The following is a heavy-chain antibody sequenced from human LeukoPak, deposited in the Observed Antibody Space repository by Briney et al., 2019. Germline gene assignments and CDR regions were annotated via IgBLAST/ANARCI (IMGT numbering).Heavy chain of an antibody. CDR2: ISSTGST. CDR1: GASINTTNFY. Sequence: SETLSLTYTVSGASINTTNFYWSWIRQPPGKGLESIGSISSTGSTYSNPSLNNRVTMSVDTSKNQFSLELTSVTAADTAVYYCARQGTMTRGGYWLDPWGQGSLVTVSS. V-gene: IGHV4-39*01. J-gene: IGHJ5*02. CDR3: ARQGTMTRGGYWLDP. D-gene: IGHD3-10*01.